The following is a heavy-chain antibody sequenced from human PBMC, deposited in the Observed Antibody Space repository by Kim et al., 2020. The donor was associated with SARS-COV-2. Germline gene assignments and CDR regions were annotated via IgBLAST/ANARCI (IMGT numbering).Heavy chain of an antibody. CDR3: ARGFWGEWLLGFDY. V-gene: IGHV4-31*03. CDR1: GGSISSGGYY. J-gene: IGHJ4*02. Sequence: SETLSLTCTVSGGSISSGGYYWSWIRQHPGKGLEWIGYIYYSGSTYYNPSLKSRVTISVDTSKNQFSLKLSSVTAADTAVYYCARGFWGEWLLGFDYWGQGTLVTVSS. D-gene: IGHD3-3*01. CDR2: IYYSGST.